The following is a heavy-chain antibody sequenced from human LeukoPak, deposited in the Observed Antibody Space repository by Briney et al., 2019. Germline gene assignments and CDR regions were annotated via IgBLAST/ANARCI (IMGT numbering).Heavy chain of an antibody. CDR2: IYYSGST. Sequence: PSETLSLTCTVSGGSISSGDYYWSWIRQPPGKGLEWIGYIYYSGSTYYNPSLTSRVTISVDTPKNQFSLEVTSVTAADTAVFYCARSSLRGTPTWFDPWGQGILVTVSP. CDR3: ARSSLRGTPTWFDP. CDR1: GGSISSGDYY. J-gene: IGHJ5*02. V-gene: IGHV4-30-4*01.